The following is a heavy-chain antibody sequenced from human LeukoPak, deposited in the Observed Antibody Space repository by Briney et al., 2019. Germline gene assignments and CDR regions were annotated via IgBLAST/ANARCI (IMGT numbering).Heavy chain of an antibody. CDR3: ARASYGGNPGDAFDI. CDR2: IIPIFGTA. Sequence: SVKVSCKASGGTFSSYAISWVRQAPGQGLEWMGGIIPIFGTANYAQKFQGRVTMTRNTSISTAYMELGSLRSEDTAVYYCARASYGGNPGDAFDIWGQGTMVTVSS. V-gene: IGHV1-69*05. J-gene: IGHJ3*02. CDR1: GGTFSSYA. D-gene: IGHD4-23*01.